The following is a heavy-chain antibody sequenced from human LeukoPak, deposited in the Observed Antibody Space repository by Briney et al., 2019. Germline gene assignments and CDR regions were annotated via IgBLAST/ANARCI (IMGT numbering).Heavy chain of an antibody. CDR3: AKGMGATIVYYYYAMDV. CDR2: IRGNGERT. Sequence: PGGSLRLSCAASGFIFSSYAMSWVRQAPGKGLEWVSAIRGNGERTYYADSEKGRLTISRDNSKNTLYLQMNSLRVDDTAVYYCAKGMGATIVYYYYAMDVWGQGTTVTVSS. J-gene: IGHJ6*02. V-gene: IGHV3-23*01. D-gene: IGHD1-26*01. CDR1: GFIFSSYA.